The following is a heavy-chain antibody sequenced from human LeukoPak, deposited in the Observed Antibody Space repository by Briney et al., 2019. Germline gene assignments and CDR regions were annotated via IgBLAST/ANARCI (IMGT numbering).Heavy chain of an antibody. CDR2: IYYSGST. CDR3: AREGYSYGIDY. CDR1: GGSISSYY. V-gene: IGHV4-59*12. Sequence: PSETLSLTCTVSGGSISSYYWSWIRQPPGKGLEWTGYIYYSGSTNYNPSLKSRVTISVDTSKNQFSLKLSSVTAADTAVYYCAREGYSYGIDYWGQGTLVTVSS. J-gene: IGHJ4*02. D-gene: IGHD5-18*01.